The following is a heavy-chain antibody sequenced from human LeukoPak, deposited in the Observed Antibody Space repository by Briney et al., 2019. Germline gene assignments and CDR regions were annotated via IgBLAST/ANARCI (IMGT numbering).Heavy chain of an antibody. Sequence: SETLFLTCTVPGDSISNSHWSRIRQPAGKGLECIGPIYSSGSTSYKPSLKSHVTMSVATSKNQFSLKLSSVTAADTAVYYCARDHASSGWYSVAWFDPGGQGTLVTVSS. V-gene: IGHV4-4*07. CDR2: IYSSGST. CDR1: GDSISNSH. J-gene: IGHJ5*02. CDR3: ARDHASSGWYSVAWFDP. D-gene: IGHD6-19*01.